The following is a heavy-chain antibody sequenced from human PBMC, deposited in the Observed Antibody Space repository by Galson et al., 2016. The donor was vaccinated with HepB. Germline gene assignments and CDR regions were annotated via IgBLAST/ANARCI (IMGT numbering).Heavy chain of an antibody. Sequence: SLRLSCAVSGFTFEKYGVHWVRQAPGKGLDWVAVVWFDETTKYYADSVQGRFTISRDNSKNTVYLHMNSLRAEDTAVYYCAKDPGRDGGMDVWGQGTTVTVFS. CDR3: AKDPGRDGGMDV. D-gene: IGHD5-24*01. CDR1: GFTFEKYG. CDR2: VWFDETTK. V-gene: IGHV3-33*06. J-gene: IGHJ6*02.